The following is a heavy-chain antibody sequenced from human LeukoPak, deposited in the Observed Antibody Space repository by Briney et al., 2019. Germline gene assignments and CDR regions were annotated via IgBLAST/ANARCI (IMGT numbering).Heavy chain of an antibody. CDR1: GFTFSSYA. D-gene: IGHD2-15*01. V-gene: IGHV3-23*01. CDR3: AKAKGAYCSGGSCYNDY. J-gene: IGHJ4*02. Sequence: GGSLRLSCAASGFTFSSYAMSWVRQAPGKGLEWVSGISGSGGSTYYADSVKGRFTISRDNSKNTLYLQMNSLRAEDTAVYHGAKAKGAYCSGGSCYNDYWGQGTLVTVSS. CDR2: ISGSGGST.